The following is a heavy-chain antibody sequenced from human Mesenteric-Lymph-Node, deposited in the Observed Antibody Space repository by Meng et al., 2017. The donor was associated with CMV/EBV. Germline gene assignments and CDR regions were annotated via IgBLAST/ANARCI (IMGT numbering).Heavy chain of an antibody. CDR1: GFTFSSYS. CDR2: AYSGGAT. J-gene: IGHJ4*02. V-gene: IGHV3-66*02. Sequence: GGSLRLSCAASGFTFSSYSMNWVRQAPGKGLEWVSIAYSGGATYYADSVKGRFTISRDNSKNTLYLQMNSLRAEDTAVYYCARGARGSGLDYWGQGTLVTVSS. CDR3: ARGARGSGLDY. D-gene: IGHD3-16*01.